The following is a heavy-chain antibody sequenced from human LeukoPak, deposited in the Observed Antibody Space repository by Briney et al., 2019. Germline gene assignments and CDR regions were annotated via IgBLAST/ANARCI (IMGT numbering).Heavy chain of an antibody. D-gene: IGHD4-17*01. V-gene: IGHV3-74*01. CDR2: INSDGSST. Sequence: PGGSLRLSCAASGFTFSSYWMHWVRQAPGKGLVWVSRINSDGSSTSYADSVKGRFTISRDNAKNTLYLQMNSLRAEDTAVYYCARDGSYGDYVYYYGMDVWGQGTTVTVSS. J-gene: IGHJ6*02. CDR1: GFTFSSYW. CDR3: ARDGSYGDYVYYYGMDV.